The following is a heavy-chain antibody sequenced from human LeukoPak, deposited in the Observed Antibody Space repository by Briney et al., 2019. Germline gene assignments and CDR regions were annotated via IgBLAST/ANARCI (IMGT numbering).Heavy chain of an antibody. Sequence: GRSLRLSCAASRFNFSIYAMHWVRQAPGNVLEWVARISYDGSDNYYADSVKGRFTVSRDTSKNTLYMQMNSLKAEDTAVYYCTKETRAHLRFLDWSFDSWGQGTLVTVSS. CDR2: ISYDGSDN. J-gene: IGHJ4*02. CDR3: TKETRAHLRFLDWSFDS. CDR1: RFNFSIYA. V-gene: IGHV3-30*18. D-gene: IGHD3-3*01.